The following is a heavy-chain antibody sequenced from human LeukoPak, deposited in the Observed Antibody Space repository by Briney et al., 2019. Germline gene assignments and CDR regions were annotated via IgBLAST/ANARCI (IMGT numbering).Heavy chain of an antibody. V-gene: IGHV4-39*07. CDR1: GGSISSSTYH. Sequence: SETLSLTCTVSGGSISSSTYHWGWIRQPPGKELEWIGSIYSIGSTYYNPSLKSRVTISVDTSKNQFSLKLSSVTAADTAVYYCARVLRINDPYCTNGVCYTYYFDYWGQGTLVTVSS. CDR3: ARVLRINDPYCTNGVCYTYYFDY. J-gene: IGHJ4*02. D-gene: IGHD2-8*01. CDR2: IYSIGST.